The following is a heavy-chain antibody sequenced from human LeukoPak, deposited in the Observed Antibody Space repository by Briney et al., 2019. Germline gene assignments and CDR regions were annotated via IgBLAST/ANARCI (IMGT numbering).Heavy chain of an antibody. V-gene: IGHV3-9*02. CDR3: AKDGYSGYDRSPRYFDY. Sequence: SLRLSCAASGFTSDDYAMHGVRQAPGKGVERVSGISWNSGSIGYADSVKGRFTISRDNAKNSLYLQMNSLSAEDTALYYCAKDGYSGYDRSPRYFDYWGQGTLVTASS. CDR1: GFTSDDYA. CDR2: ISWNSGSI. D-gene: IGHD5-12*01. J-gene: IGHJ4*02.